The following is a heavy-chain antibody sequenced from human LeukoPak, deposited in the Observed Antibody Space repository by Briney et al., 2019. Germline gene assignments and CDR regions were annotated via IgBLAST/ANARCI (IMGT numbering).Heavy chain of an antibody. CDR1: GYTFTSYY. CDR3: ASLQDIVVVPTHYYYYGMDV. CDR2: INPNSGGT. V-gene: IGHV1-2*02. D-gene: IGHD2-2*01. Sequence: GASVKVSCKASGYTFTSYYMHWVRQAPGQGLEWMGWINPNSGGTNYAQKFQGRVTMTRDTSISTAYMELSRLRSDDTAVYYCASLQDIVVVPTHYYYYGMDVWGQGTTVTVSS. J-gene: IGHJ6*02.